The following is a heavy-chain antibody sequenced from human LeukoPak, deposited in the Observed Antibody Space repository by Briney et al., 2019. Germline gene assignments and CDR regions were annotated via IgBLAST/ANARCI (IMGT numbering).Heavy chain of an antibody. CDR1: GFTFSSYW. CDR3: AREGPYGSGSYYDY. D-gene: IGHD3-10*01. CDR2: IKQDGSGK. J-gene: IGHJ4*02. Sequence: GGSLRLSCAASGFTFSSYWMSWVRQAPGKGLEWVANIKQDGSGKYYVDSVKGRFTISRDNAKNSLYLQMNSLRAEDTAVYYCAREGPYGSGSYYDYWGQGTLVTVSS. V-gene: IGHV3-7*01.